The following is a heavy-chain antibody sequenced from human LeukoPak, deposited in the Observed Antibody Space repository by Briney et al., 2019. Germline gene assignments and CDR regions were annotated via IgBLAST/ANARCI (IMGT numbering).Heavy chain of an antibody. CDR2: MNPNSGNT. D-gene: IGHD3-10*01. CDR3: ARRVFYGSGNYPYYFDY. J-gene: IGHJ4*02. V-gene: IGHV1-8*01. CDR1: GYTFTSYD. Sequence: ASVKVSCKASGYTFTSYDINWVRQATGQGLEWMGWMNPNSGNTGYAQKLQGRVTMTTDTSTSTAYMELRSLISDDTAVYYCARRVFYGSGNYPYYFDYWGQGTLVTVSS.